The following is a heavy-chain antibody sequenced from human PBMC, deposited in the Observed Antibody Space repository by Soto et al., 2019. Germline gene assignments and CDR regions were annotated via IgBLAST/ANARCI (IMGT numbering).Heavy chain of an antibody. D-gene: IGHD3-3*01. CDR2: ISSSSIYI. Sequence: GGSLRLSCAASGFTFNNYSMNWVRQAPGKGLEWVSSISSSSIYIYYADSVKGRFTISRDNAKNSLYLQMNSLRAEDTAVYYCASGVLRGITYQFDYWGQGTLVTVSS. V-gene: IGHV3-21*01. CDR3: ASGVLRGITYQFDY. J-gene: IGHJ4*02. CDR1: GFTFNNYS.